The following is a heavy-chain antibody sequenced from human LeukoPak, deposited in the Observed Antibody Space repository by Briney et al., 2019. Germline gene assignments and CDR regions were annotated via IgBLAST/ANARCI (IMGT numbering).Heavy chain of an antibody. CDR2: IIPIFGTA. CDR3: ARGSITFSGSYYSDYYYGMDV. CDR1: GGTFSSYA. Sequence: SVKVSCKASGGTFSSYAISWVRQAPGQGLEWMGGIIPIFGTANYAQKFQGGVTITADESTSTAYMELSSLRSEDTAVYYCARGSITFSGSYYSDYYYGMDVWGKGTTVTVSS. J-gene: IGHJ6*04. D-gene: IGHD3-10*01. V-gene: IGHV1-69*01.